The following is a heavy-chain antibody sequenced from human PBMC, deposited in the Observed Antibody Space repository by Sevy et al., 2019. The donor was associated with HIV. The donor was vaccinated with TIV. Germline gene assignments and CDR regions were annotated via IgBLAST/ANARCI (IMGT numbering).Heavy chain of an antibody. CDR2: IYYSGST. CDR3: ARLDGDYDYYYGMDV. J-gene: IGHJ6*02. CDR1: GGSISSYY. Sequence: SETLSLTCTVSGGSISSYYWSWIRQPPGKGLEWIGYIYYSGSTNDNPSLKSRVTISVDTSKNQFSLKLSSVTAADTAVYYCARLDGDYDYYYGMDVWGQGTTVTVSS. V-gene: IGHV4-59*12. D-gene: IGHD4-17*01.